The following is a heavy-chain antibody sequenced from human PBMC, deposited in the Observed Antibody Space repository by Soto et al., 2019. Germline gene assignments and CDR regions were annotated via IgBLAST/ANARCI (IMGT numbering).Heavy chain of an antibody. CDR1: GFTFNDYA. J-gene: IGHJ3*02. V-gene: IGHV3-23*01. CDR2: ISGSLGSA. CDR3: AKDSRLPGFGLLIHAFDI. D-gene: IGHD3-3*01. Sequence: PGGSLRLSCAVSGFTFNDYAMSWVRQAPGKGLEWVSTISGSLGSAYYAASVEGRFTISGDNSNNTLYLQMSSLRVEDTATYYCAKDSRLPGFGLLIHAFDIWGHGTMVTVSS.